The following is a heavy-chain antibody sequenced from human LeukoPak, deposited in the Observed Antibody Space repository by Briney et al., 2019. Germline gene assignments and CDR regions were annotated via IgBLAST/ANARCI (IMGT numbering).Heavy chain of an antibody. Sequence: GGSLRLSCAASGFTFSSYSMNWVRQAPGKGLEWVSSISSSSSYIYYADSVKGRFTISRDNAKNSLYLQMNSLRAEDTALYYCARKAHYSNYFYMDVWGKGTTVTVSS. CDR2: ISSSSSYI. D-gene: IGHD4-11*01. J-gene: IGHJ6*03. CDR3: ARKAHYSNYFYMDV. CDR1: GFTFSSYS. V-gene: IGHV3-21*04.